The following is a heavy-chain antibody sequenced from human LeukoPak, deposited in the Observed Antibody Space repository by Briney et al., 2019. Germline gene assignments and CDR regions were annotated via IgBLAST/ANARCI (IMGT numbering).Heavy chain of an antibody. CDR1: GFTFSTYS. CDR2: ISGNGGST. J-gene: IGHJ5*02. V-gene: IGHV3-64*02. D-gene: IGHD1-26*01. CDR3: AREVPQSRELLFDP. Sequence: GGSLRLSCAASGFTFSTYSMHWVRQSPGKGLEYVSAISGNGGSTFYADSVKGRFTISRDNSMNTLYLQMGSLRAEDMAVYYCAREVPQSRELLFDPWGRGTLVTVSS.